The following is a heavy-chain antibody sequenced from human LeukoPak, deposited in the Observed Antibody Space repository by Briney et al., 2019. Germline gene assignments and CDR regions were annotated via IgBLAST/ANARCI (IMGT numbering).Heavy chain of an antibody. CDR3: ASATPNCSGGSCYPYYYYGMDV. V-gene: IGHV4-59*08. Sequence: PSETLSLTCTVSGGSISSYYWSWIRQPPGKGLEWIGYIYYSGSTSYNPSLKSRVTISVDTSKNQFSLKLSSVTAADTAVYYCASATPNCSGGSCYPYYYYGMDVWGQGTTVTVSS. J-gene: IGHJ6*02. D-gene: IGHD2-15*01. CDR2: IYYSGST. CDR1: GGSISSYY.